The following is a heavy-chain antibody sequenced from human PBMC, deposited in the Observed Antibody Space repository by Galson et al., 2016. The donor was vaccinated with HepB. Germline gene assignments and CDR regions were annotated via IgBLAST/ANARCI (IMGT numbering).Heavy chain of an antibody. D-gene: IGHD6-13*01. CDR2: IIPIFGTA. Sequence: SVKVSCKASGGAFRSYAISWVRQAPGQGLEWVGGIIPIFGTANYAQKFQGRVTITADESTSTVYMELSSLRSDDTALYYCARDRGSSWLAYFQDWGQGTLVIVSS. J-gene: IGHJ1*01. CDR1: GGAFRSYA. CDR3: ARDRGSSWLAYFQD. V-gene: IGHV1-69*13.